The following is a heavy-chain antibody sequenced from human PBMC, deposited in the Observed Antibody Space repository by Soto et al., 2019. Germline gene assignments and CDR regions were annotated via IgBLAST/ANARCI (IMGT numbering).Heavy chain of an antibody. J-gene: IGHJ6*03. CDR3: ARDGGYQLLKPPLPIPYYMDV. V-gene: IGHV3-7*01. D-gene: IGHD2-2*01. CDR2: IKQDGSEK. CDR1: GFTFSSYW. Sequence: GRSLRLSFAASGFTFSSYWMSWVRQAPGKGLEWVANIKQDGSEKYYVNSVKGRFTISRDNAKNSLYLQMNCLRAEGTAVYYCARDGGYQLLKPPLPIPYYMDVWGKGTTVTVSS.